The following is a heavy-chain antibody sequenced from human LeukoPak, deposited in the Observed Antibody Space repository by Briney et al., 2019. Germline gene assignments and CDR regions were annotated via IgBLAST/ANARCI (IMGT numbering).Heavy chain of an antibody. J-gene: IGHJ4*02. CDR2: IKQDGSEK. CDR3: GRFTRSGDSVY. CDR1: GFTFSSYW. V-gene: IGHV3-7*04. D-gene: IGHD7-27*01. Sequence: GGSLRLSCAASGFTFSSYWMSWVRQAPGEGLEWVANIKQDGSEKQYVDSVKGRFAISRDNAENSLYLQMNSLKAEDTAVYYCGRFTRSGDSVYWGQGTLVTVSS.